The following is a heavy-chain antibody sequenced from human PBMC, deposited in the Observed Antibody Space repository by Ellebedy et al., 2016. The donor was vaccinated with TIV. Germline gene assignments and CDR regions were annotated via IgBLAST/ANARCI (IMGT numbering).Heavy chain of an antibody. CDR2: INPNSGGT. V-gene: IGHV1-2*04. J-gene: IGHJ4*02. D-gene: IGHD6-13*01. CDR3: ARGGLSSSWYGGYFDY. Sequence: ASVKVSCKASGYTFTGYYMHWVRQAPGQGLEWMGWINPNSGGTNYAQKFQGWVTMTRDTSISTAYMELSRLRSDDTAVYYCARGGLSSSWYGGYFDYWGQGTLVTVSS. CDR1: GYTFTGYY.